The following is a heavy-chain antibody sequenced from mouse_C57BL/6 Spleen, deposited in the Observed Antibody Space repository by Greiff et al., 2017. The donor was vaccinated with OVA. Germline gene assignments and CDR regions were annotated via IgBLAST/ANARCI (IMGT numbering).Heavy chain of an antibody. CDR3: ARRGGSYAMDY. V-gene: IGHV1-59*01. Sequence: QVQLQQPGAELVRPGTSVKLSCKASGYTFTSYWMHWVKQRPGQGLEWIGVIDPSDSYTNYNQKFKGKATLTVDTSSSTAYMPLSSLTSEDSAVYYCARRGGSYAMDYWGQGTSVTVSS. CDR2: IDPSDSYT. CDR1: GYTFTSYW. J-gene: IGHJ4*01.